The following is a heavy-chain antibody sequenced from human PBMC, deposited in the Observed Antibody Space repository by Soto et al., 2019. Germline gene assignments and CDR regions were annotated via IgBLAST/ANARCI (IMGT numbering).Heavy chain of an antibody. V-gene: IGHV3-30-3*01. CDR2: ISYDGSNK. CDR1: GFTFSSYA. CDR3: ARGGIAARSFDY. Sequence: QVQLVESGGGVVQPGRSLRLSCAASGFTFSSYAMHWVRQAPGKGLEWVAVISYDGSNKYYADSVKGRFTISRDNSKNTLYLQMNSLRAEDTAVYYCARGGIAARSFDYWGQGTLVTVSS. D-gene: IGHD6-6*01. J-gene: IGHJ4*02.